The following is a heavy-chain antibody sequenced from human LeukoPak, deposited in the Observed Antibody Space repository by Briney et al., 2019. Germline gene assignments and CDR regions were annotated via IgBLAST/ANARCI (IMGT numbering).Heavy chain of an antibody. CDR1: GFTFSSYA. CDR2: ISYDGSNK. J-gene: IGHJ3*02. Sequence: GGSLRLSCAASGFTFSSYAMHWVRQAPGKGLEWVAVISYDGSNKYYADSVKGRFTISRDNSKNTLYLQMNSLRAEDTAVYYCAKDSERYDFWSGADAFDIWGQGTMVTVSS. D-gene: IGHD3-3*01. V-gene: IGHV3-30-3*01. CDR3: AKDSERYDFWSGADAFDI.